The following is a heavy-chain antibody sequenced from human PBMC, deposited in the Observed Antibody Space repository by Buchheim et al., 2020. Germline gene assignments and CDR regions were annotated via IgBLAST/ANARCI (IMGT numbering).Heavy chain of an antibody. CDR1: GGSITSDNYY. CDR3: ASELVLAVAGNRPWA. V-gene: IGHV4-31*03. J-gene: IGHJ5*02. Sequence: QVQLQESGPGLVKPSQTLSLTCTVSGGSITSDNYYWSWIRQHPGKGLEWIGYIYCSGSTYYNPSLKSRVTISVDTSKNQFSLKLSSVTAADTAVYYCASELVLAVAGNRPWAWGQGTL. CDR2: IYCSGST. D-gene: IGHD6-19*01.